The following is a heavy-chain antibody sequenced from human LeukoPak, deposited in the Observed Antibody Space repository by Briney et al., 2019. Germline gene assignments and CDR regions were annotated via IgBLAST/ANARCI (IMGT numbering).Heavy chain of an antibody. J-gene: IGHJ6*03. CDR3: AKWLTQYHYYMDA. Sequence: GGSLRLSCAASDFSFTTYAMSWVRQAPGKGLEWVSSISGGDPTTYYADSVKGRFTISRDNAKNSLYLQMNSLTAEDTAVYYCAKWLTQYHYYMDAWGKGTTVTVSS. V-gene: IGHV3-23*01. CDR2: ISGGDPTT. D-gene: IGHD6-19*01. CDR1: DFSFTTYA.